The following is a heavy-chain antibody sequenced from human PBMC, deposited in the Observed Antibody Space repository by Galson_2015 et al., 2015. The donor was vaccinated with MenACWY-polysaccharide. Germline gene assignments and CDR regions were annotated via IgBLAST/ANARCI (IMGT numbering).Heavy chain of an antibody. J-gene: IGHJ5*02. Sequence: PALVKPTQTLTLTCAFSGFPLSTSGVCVSWIRQPPGKALEWLALIDWDDDKYYTTSLKTRLTISKDTSKNQVVLTMTDMDPVDSGTYFCARIPHSSSFGDWFDPWGQGTLVTVSS. CDR1: GFPLSTSGVC. V-gene: IGHV2-70*01. D-gene: IGHD6-6*01. CDR2: IDWDDDK. CDR3: ARIPHSSSFGDWFDP.